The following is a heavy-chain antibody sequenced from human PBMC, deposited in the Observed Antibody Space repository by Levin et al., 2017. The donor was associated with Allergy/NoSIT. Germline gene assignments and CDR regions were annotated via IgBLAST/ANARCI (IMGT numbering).Heavy chain of an antibody. V-gene: IGHV4-39*01. CDR1: GASISSIIHF. D-gene: IGHD1-7*01. CDR2: IYSSGDT. Sequence: SQTLSLTCTVSGASISSIIHFWGWIRQPPGKGLEWIGSIYSSGDTYLNPSLKSRVTISVDTSTQQFSLKFRSVTAADTAIYYCVRQEYMELYYYYYTDVWGKGTTVTVSS. J-gene: IGHJ6*03. CDR3: VRQEYMELYYYYYTDV.